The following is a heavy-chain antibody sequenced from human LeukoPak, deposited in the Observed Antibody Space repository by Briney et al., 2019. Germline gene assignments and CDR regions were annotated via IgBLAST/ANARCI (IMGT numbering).Heavy chain of an antibody. D-gene: IGHD6-13*01. J-gene: IGHJ5*02. V-gene: IGHV1-8*01. CDR2: MNPNSGNT. CDR1: GYTFTSYD. CDR3: ARVRYSSSWYNWFDP. Sequence: ASVKVSCKASGYTFTSYDINWVRQATGQGLEWMGWMNPNSGNTGYAQKFQGRVTMTRNTSISTAYMELSSLRSEDTAVYYCARVRYSSSWYNWFDPWGRGTLVTVSS.